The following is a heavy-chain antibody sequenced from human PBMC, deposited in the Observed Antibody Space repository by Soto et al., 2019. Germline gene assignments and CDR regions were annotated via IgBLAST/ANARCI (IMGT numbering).Heavy chain of an antibody. J-gene: IGHJ4*02. Sequence: GGSLRLSCAASAFTFSNYWMSWVRQAPGKGLEWVANIKQDGSEKYYVDSVKGRFTISRDNAKNSLYLQMNSLRAEDTAVYYCARDKAYYDSSGYYGNFDYWGQGTLVTVSS. CDR1: AFTFSNYW. CDR2: IKQDGSEK. CDR3: ARDKAYYDSSGYYGNFDY. V-gene: IGHV3-7*01. D-gene: IGHD3-22*01.